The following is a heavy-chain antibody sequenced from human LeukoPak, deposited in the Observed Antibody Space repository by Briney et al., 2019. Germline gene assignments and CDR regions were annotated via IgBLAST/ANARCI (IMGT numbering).Heavy chain of an antibody. Sequence: SETLSLTCAVYGGSFSGYYWNWIRQPPGKGREWVGSIYYSGRTYYKPSLKRRVTISVDTSKKKLSRKRSAVTAADTAVYYCASTDNWNYLIWAFDIWGQGTMVTVSS. CDR3: ASTDNWNYLIWAFDI. CDR2: IYYSGRT. V-gene: IGHV4-34*01. D-gene: IGHD1-7*01. J-gene: IGHJ3*02. CDR1: GGSFSGYY.